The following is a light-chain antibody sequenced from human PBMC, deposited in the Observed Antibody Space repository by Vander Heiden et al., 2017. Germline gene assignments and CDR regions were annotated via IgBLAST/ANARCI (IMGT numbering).Light chain of an antibody. CDR2: EVS. CDR1: SSYVGSYNL. V-gene: IGLV2-23*02. J-gene: IGLJ1*01. Sequence: QSALTQPDSVSGSPGQSLTLSFTGTSSYVGSYNLVSWYQHPPGTAPKVMIYEVSKRPSVVSNRFSGSKSGTTASLTISGRQAEADADYYCCSYAGSSTYVFGTGTKVTVL. CDR3: CSYAGSSTYV.